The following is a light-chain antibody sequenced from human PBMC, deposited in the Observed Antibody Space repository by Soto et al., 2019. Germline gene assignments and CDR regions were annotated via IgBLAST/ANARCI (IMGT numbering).Light chain of an antibody. CDR2: GHN. V-gene: IGLV1-40*01. CDR1: YSNIGAGYE. Sequence: QSELTQPPSVSGAPGQRVTFSCTGSYSNIGAGYEVHWYQQVPGSAPKLLVSGHNNRPAGVPDRFFGSKSGSSASLTIIGLQAEDEADYYRQSFDNSVSGSGVFGGGTKLTVL. J-gene: IGLJ3*02. CDR3: QSFDNSVSGSGV.